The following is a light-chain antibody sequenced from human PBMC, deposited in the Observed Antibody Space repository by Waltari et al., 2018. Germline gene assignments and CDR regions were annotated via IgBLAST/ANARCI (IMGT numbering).Light chain of an antibody. CDR3: QQYQSTPWT. J-gene: IGKJ1*01. Sequence: DIVMTQSPESLALSLGERATIHCKSSQSVLYRSNSWSHKSYLAWYQQKPGQPPKLLISGASARESWVPYRVGGYGSGTDFTITISSLQAEDVAIYYCQQYQSTPWTFGQGTKVGVK. V-gene: IGKV4-1*01. CDR1: QSVLYRSNSWSHKSY. CDR2: GAS.